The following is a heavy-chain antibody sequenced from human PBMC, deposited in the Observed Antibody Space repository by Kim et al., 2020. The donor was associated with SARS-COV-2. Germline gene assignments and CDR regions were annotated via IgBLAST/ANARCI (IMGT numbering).Heavy chain of an antibody. D-gene: IGHD4-17*01. Sequence: SETLSLTCTVSGGSISSYYWSWIRQPPGKGLEWIGYIYYSGSTNYNPSLKSRVTISVDTSKNQFSLKLSSVTAADTAVYYCATTSTVTTRGVFDYWGQGT. J-gene: IGHJ4*02. CDR3: ATTSTVTTRGVFDY. CDR2: IYYSGST. CDR1: GGSISSYY. V-gene: IGHV4-59*13.